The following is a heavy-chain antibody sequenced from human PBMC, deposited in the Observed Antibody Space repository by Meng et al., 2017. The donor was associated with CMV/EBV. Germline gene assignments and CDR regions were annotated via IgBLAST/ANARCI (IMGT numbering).Heavy chain of an antibody. V-gene: IGHV6-1*01. Sequence: SQTLSLTCAISGDSVSSNSAAWNWIRQSPSRGLEWLGRTYYRFKWYNDYAVSVKSRITINPDTSKNQFSLQLNSVTPEDTAVYYRARAGGYSSSWYFDYWGQGTLVTVSS. CDR3: ARAGGYSSSWYFDY. D-gene: IGHD6-13*01. CDR2: TYYRFKWYN. J-gene: IGHJ4*02. CDR1: GDSVSSNSAA.